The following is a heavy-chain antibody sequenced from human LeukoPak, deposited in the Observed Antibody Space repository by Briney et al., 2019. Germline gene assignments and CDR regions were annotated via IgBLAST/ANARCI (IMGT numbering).Heavy chain of an antibody. CDR2: IRSKAYGGTT. CDR3: ARDDGELLPGIFDY. J-gene: IGHJ4*02. Sequence: GGSLRLSCTASGFTFGDYAMSWVRQAPGKGLEWVGFIRSKAYGGTTEYAASVKGRFTISRDNAKNSLYLQMNSLRAEDTAVYYCARDDGELLPGIFDYWGQGTLVTVSS. CDR1: GFTFGDYA. D-gene: IGHD1-26*01. V-gene: IGHV3-49*04.